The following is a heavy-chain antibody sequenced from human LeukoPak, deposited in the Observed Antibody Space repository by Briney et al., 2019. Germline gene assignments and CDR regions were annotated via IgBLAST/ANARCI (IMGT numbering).Heavy chain of an antibody. CDR3: AKDPTVAGTAEYFQH. D-gene: IGHD6-19*01. Sequence: GGSLRLSCEASGSTFSSHAMSWVRQAPGKGLEWVSVISGSGGFTYYADSVKGRFTISRDNSKNTLYLQMNSLRAEDTAVYYCAKDPTVAGTAEYFQHWGQGTLVTVSS. V-gene: IGHV3-23*01. J-gene: IGHJ1*01. CDR1: GSTFSSHA. CDR2: ISGSGGFT.